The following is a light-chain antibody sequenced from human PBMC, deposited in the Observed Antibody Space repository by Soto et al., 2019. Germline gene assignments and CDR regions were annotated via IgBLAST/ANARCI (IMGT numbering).Light chain of an antibody. CDR3: MQGTHWPYT. V-gene: IGKV2-30*01. CDR2: KVS. CDR1: QSLVYRDGNTY. Sequence: DVVLTQSPLSLPVTLGQPASISCRSSQSLVYRDGNTYLNWFHQRPGQSPRRLIYKVSDRDSGVPDRFSGSGSGADFTLKISRVEAEDVGVYYCMQGTHWPYTFGQGTKLEIK. J-gene: IGKJ2*01.